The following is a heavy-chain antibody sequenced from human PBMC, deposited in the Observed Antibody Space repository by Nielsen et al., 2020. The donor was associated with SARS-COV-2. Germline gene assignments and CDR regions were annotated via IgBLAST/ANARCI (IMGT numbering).Heavy chain of an antibody. CDR2: IIPILGIA. J-gene: IGHJ4*02. CDR3: ARDALEGPGIDY. V-gene: IGHV1-69*04. D-gene: IGHD1-1*01. CDR1: GGTFSSYA. Sequence: SVKVSCKASGGTFSSYAISWVRQAPGQGLEWMGRIIPILGIANYAQKFQGRVTITADKSTSTAYMELSSLRSEDTAVYYCARDALEGPGIDYWGQGTLGTVSS.